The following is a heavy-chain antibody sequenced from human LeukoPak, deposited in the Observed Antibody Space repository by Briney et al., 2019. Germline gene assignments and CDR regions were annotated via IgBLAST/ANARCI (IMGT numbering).Heavy chain of an antibody. CDR2: INPNSGET. Sequence: ASVKVSRKTSGYTFTASYMHWVRQAPGQGLEWMGWINPNSGETNYAPKFQGRVIMTRDTSISTAYMEVTRLTSDDTAIYFCARVLGSRVDPWGQGTLVTVSS. CDR1: GYTFTASY. J-gene: IGHJ5*02. CDR3: ARVLGSRVDP. V-gene: IGHV1-2*02.